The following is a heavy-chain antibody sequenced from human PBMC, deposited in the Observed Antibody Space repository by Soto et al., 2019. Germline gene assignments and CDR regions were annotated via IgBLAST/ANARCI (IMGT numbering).Heavy chain of an antibody. V-gene: IGHV3-33*01. CDR1: GFTFNNCG. D-gene: IGHD2-8*01. Sequence: GGSLRLSCAASGFTFNNCGMHWVRQAPGKGLEWVAVIWYDGSNQYYADSVKGRFTISRDNSKNTLYLQMNSLRAEDTAVYYCAREKTCTNGVCHRYFDYWGQGTLVTVSS. CDR2: IWYDGSNQ. J-gene: IGHJ4*02. CDR3: AREKTCTNGVCHRYFDY.